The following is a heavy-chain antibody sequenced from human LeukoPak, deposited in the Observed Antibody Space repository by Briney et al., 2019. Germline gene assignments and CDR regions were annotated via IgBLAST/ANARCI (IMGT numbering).Heavy chain of an antibody. D-gene: IGHD6-19*01. Sequence: RGSLRLSCAASGFTFSSYAMSWVRQAPGKGLEWVSAISGSGGSTYYADSVKGRFTISRDNSKNTLYLQMNSLRAEDTAVYYCAKDIGSGWYGNFDYWGQGTLVTVSS. CDR2: ISGSGGST. CDR1: GFTFSSYA. V-gene: IGHV3-23*01. CDR3: AKDIGSGWYGNFDY. J-gene: IGHJ4*02.